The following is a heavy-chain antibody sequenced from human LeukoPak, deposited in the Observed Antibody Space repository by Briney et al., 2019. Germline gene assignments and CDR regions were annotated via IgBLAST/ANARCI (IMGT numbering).Heavy chain of an antibody. V-gene: IGHV3-30*02. J-gene: IGHJ6*03. Sequence: GGSLRLSCAASGFTFSSYGMHWVRQAPGKGLEWVAFIRYDGSNKYYADSVKGRFTISRDNSKNMLYLQMNSLRADDTAVYYCARSLRVRGVPDYMDFWGKGTTVIISS. CDR1: GFTFSSYG. D-gene: IGHD3-10*01. CDR2: IRYDGSNK. CDR3: ARSLRVRGVPDYMDF.